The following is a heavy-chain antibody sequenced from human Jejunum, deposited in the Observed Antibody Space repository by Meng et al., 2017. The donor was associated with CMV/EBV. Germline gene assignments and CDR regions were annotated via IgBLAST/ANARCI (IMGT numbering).Heavy chain of an antibody. CDR3: ERVRDLVHWSFDL. CDR1: NIYLSYCY. J-gene: IGHJ2*01. CDR2: ISSRSNFT. V-gene: IGHV3-11*05. Sequence: LVSVGGCLVKSNGSLKRYCATSNIYLSYCYMSWIRQAPRKGQKWVSYISSRSNFTNFAESVKGRFTISRESAKNSLYLPMNTLRADDTAISYCERVRDLVHWSFDLWGRGTLVTVSS.